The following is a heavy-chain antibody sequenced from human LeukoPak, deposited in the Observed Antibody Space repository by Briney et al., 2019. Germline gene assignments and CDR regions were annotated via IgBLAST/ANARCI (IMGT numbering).Heavy chain of an antibody. Sequence: GGSLRLSCAASGFTFNNYAMYWVRQAPGKGLEWVAVIWYDGSKKYYADSVKGRFTISRDNAKNSLYLQMNSLRTEDMALYYCAKSAGYSSGGPFDIWGQGTMVTVSS. D-gene: IGHD6-19*01. CDR3: AKSAGYSSGGPFDI. V-gene: IGHV3-30*02. CDR2: IWYDGSKK. CDR1: GFTFNNYA. J-gene: IGHJ3*02.